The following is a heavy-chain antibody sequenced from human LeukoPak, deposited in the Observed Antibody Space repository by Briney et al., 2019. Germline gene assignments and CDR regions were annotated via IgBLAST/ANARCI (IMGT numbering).Heavy chain of an antibody. V-gene: IGHV4-34*01. CDR1: GGSFSGYY. Sequence: SETLSLTCAVYGGSFSGYYWSWIRQPPGKGLEWIGEINHSGSTNYNQSLKSRVTISVDTSKNQFSLKLSSVTAADTAVYYCASSGITPFDYWGQGTLVTVSS. CDR3: ASSGITPFDY. CDR2: INHSGST. D-gene: IGHD3-10*01. J-gene: IGHJ4*02.